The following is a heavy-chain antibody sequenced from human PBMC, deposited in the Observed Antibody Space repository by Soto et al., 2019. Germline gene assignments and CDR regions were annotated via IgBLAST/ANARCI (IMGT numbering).Heavy chain of an antibody. V-gene: IGHV5-51*01. CDR3: ARNAASPYCSSFSCQHRFDT. CDR1: GYNFANYW. J-gene: IGHJ5*01. Sequence: PGESLKISCKGAGYNFANYWIGWVRQMPGKGLEWMGIIYPGDSDTRYSPSFQGQVTISADKSISTAYLQWSSLKASDTAMYYCARNAASPYCSSFSCQHRFDTWRHGPLVTVSS. D-gene: IGHD2-2*01. CDR2: IYPGDSDT.